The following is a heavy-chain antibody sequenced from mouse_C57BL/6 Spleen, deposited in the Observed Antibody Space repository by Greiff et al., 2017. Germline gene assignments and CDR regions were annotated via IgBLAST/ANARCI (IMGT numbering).Heavy chain of an antibody. Sequence: VQLQQPGAELVKPGASVKMSCKASGYTFTSYWITWVKQRPGQGLEWIGDIYPGSGSTNYNEKFKSKATLSVDTSSSTAYMQLSILTSEDSAVYYCARDDYYFDYWGQGTTLTVSS. CDR2: IYPGSGST. CDR1: GYTFTSYW. D-gene: IGHD2-4*01. J-gene: IGHJ2*01. CDR3: ARDDYYFDY. V-gene: IGHV1-55*01.